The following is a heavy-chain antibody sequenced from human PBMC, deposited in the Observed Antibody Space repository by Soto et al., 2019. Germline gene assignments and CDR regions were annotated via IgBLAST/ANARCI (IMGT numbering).Heavy chain of an antibody. D-gene: IGHD4-17*01. CDR2: ISHDGNAQ. V-gene: IGHV3-30*03. Sequence: PGGSLRLSCAASGFILSTYGMHWVRQAPGKGLEWVAMISHDGNAQYYVDSVKGRFSVSRDTSKNTLHLHMNSLRSEDTGLYYCARDYGKRTWYNWFHPWGQGTLVTVSS. CDR1: GFILSTYG. CDR3: ARDYGKRTWYNWFHP. J-gene: IGHJ5*02.